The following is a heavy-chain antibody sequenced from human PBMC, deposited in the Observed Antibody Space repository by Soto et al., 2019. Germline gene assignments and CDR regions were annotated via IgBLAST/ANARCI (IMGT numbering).Heavy chain of an antibody. CDR2: IKEDGSEK. J-gene: IGHJ4*02. V-gene: IGHV3-7*03. CDR3: VRGGRLGGY. CDR1: GFTFSTYW. D-gene: IGHD3-16*01. Sequence: EVQLVESGGGLVQPGGSLRLSCAASGFTFSTYWMSWVRQAPGKGLEWVANIKEDGSEKYYVDSVKGRFTISRDNANNPLYLQTNRPRAQDTAVNYCVRGGRLGGYWGQGTLVTVSS.